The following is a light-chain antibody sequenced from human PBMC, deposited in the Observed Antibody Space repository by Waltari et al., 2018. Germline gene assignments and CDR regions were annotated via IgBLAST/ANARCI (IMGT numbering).Light chain of an antibody. J-gene: IGLJ3*02. CDR3: SSFTRSATLV. CDR1: SSDVGAYNY. CDR2: DVI. V-gene: IGLV2-14*03. Sequence: QSALTQPASVSGSPGQSITISCTGTSSDVGAYNYVSWYQQYSGKAPKLMIYDVIKRPSGVSNRFPGAKSGNTASLTISGLQAEDEADYYCSSFTRSATLVFGGGTKLTVL.